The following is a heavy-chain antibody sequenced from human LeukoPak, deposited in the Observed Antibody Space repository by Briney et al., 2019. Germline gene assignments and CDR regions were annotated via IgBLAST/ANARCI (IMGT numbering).Heavy chain of an antibody. J-gene: IGHJ5*02. CDR3: ASQSFGRFDP. CDR1: KFTFSDYS. CDR2: IKEDGSVK. V-gene: IGHV3-7*02. D-gene: IGHD3-16*01. Sequence: GGSLRLSCAASKFTFSDYSMSWVRQAPGKGLEGVGNIKEDGSVKYYVDSVKGRFTISRDNAKNSLYLQMNSLRAEDTAVYYCASQSFGRFDPWGQGTRVTVSS.